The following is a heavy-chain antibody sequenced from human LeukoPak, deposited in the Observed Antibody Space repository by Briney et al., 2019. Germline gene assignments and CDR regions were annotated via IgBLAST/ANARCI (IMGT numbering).Heavy chain of an antibody. CDR2: ISSSSSYI. CDR3: ARGDMKKVEYKGGNWFDP. CDR1: GFTFSIYS. V-gene: IGHV3-21*01. Sequence: PGGSLRLSCAASGFTFSIYSMNWVRQAPGKGLECVSSISSSSSYIYYADSVKGRFTISRDNAKNSLYLQMNSLRAEDTAVYYCARGDMKKVEYKGGNWFDPWGQGTLVTVTS. J-gene: IGHJ5*02. D-gene: IGHD6-6*01.